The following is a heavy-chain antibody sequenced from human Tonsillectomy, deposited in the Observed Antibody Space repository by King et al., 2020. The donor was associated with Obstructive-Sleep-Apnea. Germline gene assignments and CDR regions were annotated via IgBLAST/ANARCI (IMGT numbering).Heavy chain of an antibody. D-gene: IGHD3-3*01. Sequence: VQLVESGGGVVQPGRSLRLSCAASGFTFSSYAMHWVRQAPGKGLEWVAVISYDGSNKYYADSVKGRFTISRDNSKNTLYLQMNSLRAEDTVVYYCARDGRKGVLRFLEWFPSYWGQGTLVTVSS. V-gene: IGHV3-30*04. CDR1: GFTFSSYA. CDR2: ISYDGSNK. J-gene: IGHJ4*02. CDR3: ARDGRKGVLRFLEWFPSY.